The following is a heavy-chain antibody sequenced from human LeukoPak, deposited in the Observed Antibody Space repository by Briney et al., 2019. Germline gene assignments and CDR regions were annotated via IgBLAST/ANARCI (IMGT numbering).Heavy chain of an antibody. CDR3: ARHGEYSSSSAAFDI. CDR2: MYYSGSI. V-gene: IGHV4-59*08. D-gene: IGHD6-6*01. J-gene: IGHJ3*02. CDR1: GGSIRSYY. Sequence: PSETLSLTCTVSGGSIRSYYWSWIRQPPGKGLEWIGYMYYSGSINYNPSLKSRVNISVDTSKNQFSLKLSSVTAADTAVYYCARHGEYSSSSAAFDIWGQGTMVTVSS.